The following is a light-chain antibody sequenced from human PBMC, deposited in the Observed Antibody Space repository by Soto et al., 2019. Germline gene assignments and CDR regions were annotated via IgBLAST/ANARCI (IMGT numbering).Light chain of an antibody. J-gene: IGLJ1*01. CDR2: SNN. Sequence: QAVVTQPPSASGTPGQRVTISCSGSSSNIGSNTVNWYQQLPGTAPKLLIYSNNQRPSGVPDRFSGSKSGTSASLAISGLQSEHEADYYCASWDDSLNGPFFGSGTKVTVL. CDR1: SSNIGSNT. CDR3: ASWDDSLNGPF. V-gene: IGLV1-44*01.